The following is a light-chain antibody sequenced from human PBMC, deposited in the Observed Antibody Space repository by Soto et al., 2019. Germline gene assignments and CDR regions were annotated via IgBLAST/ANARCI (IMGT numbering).Light chain of an antibody. CDR3: SSYTSRSTLGV. CDR2: DVS. Sequence: QSVLTQPASVSGSPGQSITISCTGTNSDIGGYNYVSWYQQHPGKAPKLMIYDVSNRPSGVSYRFSGFKSGNMASLTISGLQAEDEADYYCSSYTSRSTLGVFGGGTKLTVL. V-gene: IGLV2-14*03. CDR1: NSDIGGYNY. J-gene: IGLJ2*01.